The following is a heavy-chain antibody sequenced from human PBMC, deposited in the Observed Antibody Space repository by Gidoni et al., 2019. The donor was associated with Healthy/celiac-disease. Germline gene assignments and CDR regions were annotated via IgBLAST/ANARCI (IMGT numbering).Heavy chain of an antibody. Sequence: EVQLVESGGGLVQPGGSLRLSCAASGFLFSSYEMNWVRQAPGKGLEWVSYISSSGSTIYYADSVKSRFTISRDNAKNSLYLQMNSLRAEDTAVYYCARTLAAAKGWGQGTLVTVSS. D-gene: IGHD6-13*01. CDR2: ISSSGSTI. J-gene: IGHJ4*02. V-gene: IGHV3-48*03. CDR3: ARTLAAAKG. CDR1: GFLFSSYE.